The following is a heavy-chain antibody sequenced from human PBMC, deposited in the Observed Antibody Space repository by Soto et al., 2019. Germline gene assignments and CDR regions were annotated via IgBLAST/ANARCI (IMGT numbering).Heavy chain of an antibody. Sequence: SETLSLTCAVYGGSFSGYYWTWIRQPPGKGLEWIGEITHSGSTNYNPSLKSRVTISVDTTKNQFSLNLNSVTAADTAVYYCARSSVRGWSYWGQGTLVTVSS. V-gene: IGHV4-34*01. D-gene: IGHD3-10*02. J-gene: IGHJ4*02. CDR3: ARSSVRGWSY. CDR1: GGSFSGYY. CDR2: ITHSGST.